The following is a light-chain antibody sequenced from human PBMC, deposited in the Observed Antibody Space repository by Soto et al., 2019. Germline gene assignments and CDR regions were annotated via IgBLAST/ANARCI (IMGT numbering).Light chain of an antibody. CDR3: QQYGSSPHT. Sequence: EIVLTQSPGTLSLSPGERATLSCRASQSVSSSYLAWYQHKPGQAPRLLIYGASSRATGIPDKFSGSGSGTHFTLPISRLEPEDFAVYYCQQYGSSPHTFGQGTKLEIK. V-gene: IGKV3-20*01. CDR2: GAS. CDR1: QSVSSSY. J-gene: IGKJ2*01.